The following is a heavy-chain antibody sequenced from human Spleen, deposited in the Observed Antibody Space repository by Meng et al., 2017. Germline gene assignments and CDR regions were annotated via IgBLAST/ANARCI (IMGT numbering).Heavy chain of an antibody. CDR2: IYYSGTS. CDR1: GGSFSDYY. Sequence: SETLSLTCVVSGGSFSDYYWSWIRQPPGKGLEWIGYIYYSGTSSYNPSLESRVTISLDTSTNQFSLKLSSVTTADTAVYYCARDSSVDYYYYGMDVWGPGAPVTVSS. V-gene: IGHV4-59*01. CDR3: ARDSSVDYYYYGMDV. J-gene: IGHJ6*02.